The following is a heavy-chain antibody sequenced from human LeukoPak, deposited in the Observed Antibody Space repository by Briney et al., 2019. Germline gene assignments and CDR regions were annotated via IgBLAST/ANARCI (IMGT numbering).Heavy chain of an antibody. CDR1: VLTFSSYS. CDR2: ISSSSSYI. Sequence: TGGSLRLSCAASVLTFSSYSMNWVRQAPGKGLEWVSSISSSSSYIYYADSVKGRFTISRDNAKNSLYLQMNRLRAEDTAVYYCARVWLADAFDIWGQGTMVTVSS. CDR3: ARVWLADAFDI. V-gene: IGHV3-21*01. J-gene: IGHJ3*02. D-gene: IGHD6-19*01.